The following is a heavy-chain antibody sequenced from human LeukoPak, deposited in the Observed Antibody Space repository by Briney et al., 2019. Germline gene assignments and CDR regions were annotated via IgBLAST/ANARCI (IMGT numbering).Heavy chain of an antibody. CDR1: GFTFSSYA. Sequence: GGSLRLSCAASGFTFSSYAMTWVRQAPGKGPEWVSGIKGSGGDTYYADSVKGRFTISGDNSKNTLYLQMNSLRAEDTAVYYCARSRYSGNFVFDYWGQGTLVTVSS. CDR3: ARSRYSGNFVFDY. CDR2: IKGSGGDT. D-gene: IGHD5-12*01. J-gene: IGHJ4*02. V-gene: IGHV3-23*01.